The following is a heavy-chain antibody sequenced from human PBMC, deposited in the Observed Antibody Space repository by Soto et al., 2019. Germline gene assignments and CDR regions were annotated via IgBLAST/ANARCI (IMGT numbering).Heavy chain of an antibody. CDR3: ARVDTGLDYYFDY. D-gene: IGHD1-1*01. Sequence: PSETLSLTCAVSGCSIGSGGYSWSWIRQPPRKGLEWIGDIYHSGSTYYNPSLKSRVTISVDRSKNQFSLKLSSVTAADTAVYYCARVDTGLDYYFDYWGQGTLVTVS. J-gene: IGHJ4*02. CDR1: GCSIGSGGYS. CDR2: IYHSGST. V-gene: IGHV4-30-2*01.